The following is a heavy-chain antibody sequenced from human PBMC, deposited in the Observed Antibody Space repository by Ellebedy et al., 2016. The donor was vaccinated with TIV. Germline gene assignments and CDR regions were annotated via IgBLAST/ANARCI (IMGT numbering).Heavy chain of an antibody. CDR2: ISSSGGTV. CDR3: ARDTRFIDQQHNWFDP. CDR1: GFIFSDYQ. Sequence: GGSLRLSCAASGFIFSDYQMSWIRQAPGKGLECISYISSSGGTVYYADSVKGRFTISRANAKNSLYLQMNSLRAEDTAVYYCARDTRFIDQQHNWFDPWGQGTLVTVSS. D-gene: IGHD2-2*01. V-gene: IGHV3-11*01. J-gene: IGHJ5*02.